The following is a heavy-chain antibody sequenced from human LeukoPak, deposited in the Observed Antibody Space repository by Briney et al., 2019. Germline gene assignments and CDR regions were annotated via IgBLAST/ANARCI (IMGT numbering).Heavy chain of an antibody. J-gene: IGHJ6*02. CDR2: ISTSGLST. V-gene: IGHV3-48*01. CDR3: ARDDCSSTSCYRYYGMDV. Sequence: GGSLRLSCAASGFAFGDYSMNWVRQAPGKGLEWVSYISTSGLSTYYADSVKGRFTISRDNAKNSLYLQTNGLRAEDTAVYYCARDDCSSTSCYRYYGMDVWGQGTTVTASS. D-gene: IGHD2-2*01. CDR1: GFAFGDYS.